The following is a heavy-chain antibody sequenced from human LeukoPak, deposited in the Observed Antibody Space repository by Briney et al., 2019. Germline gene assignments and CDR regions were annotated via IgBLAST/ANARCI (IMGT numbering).Heavy chain of an antibody. D-gene: IGHD6-13*01. CDR2: ISTYNGNA. Sequence: GASVKVSCKASGYTFTTYGITWVRQAPKQGLEWMGWISTYNGNANYAEKFQGRVTMTTDTSTSTAYMELRSLISDDTAVYYCARVHSNTWYATDPWGQGTLVTVSS. J-gene: IGHJ5*02. CDR1: GYTFTTYG. CDR3: ARVHSNTWYATDP. V-gene: IGHV1-18*01.